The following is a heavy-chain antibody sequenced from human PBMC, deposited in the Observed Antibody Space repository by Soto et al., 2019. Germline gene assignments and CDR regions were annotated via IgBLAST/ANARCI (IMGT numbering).Heavy chain of an antibody. J-gene: IGHJ4*02. Sequence: PGGSLRLSCAASGFTFSSYSMHWVRQAPGKGLEWVAVISYDGSNKYYADSVKGRFTISRDNSKNTLYLQMNSLRAEDTAVYYCARVGTDIAVAGSFDYWGQGTLVPVSS. CDR2: ISYDGSNK. CDR3: ARVGTDIAVAGSFDY. CDR1: GFTFSSYS. D-gene: IGHD6-19*01. V-gene: IGHV3-30-3*01.